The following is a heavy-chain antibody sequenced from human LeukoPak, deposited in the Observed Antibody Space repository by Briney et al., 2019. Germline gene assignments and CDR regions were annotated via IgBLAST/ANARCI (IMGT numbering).Heavy chain of an antibody. V-gene: IGHV1-8*01. CDR3: ARDNAYSSGWYYYYGMDV. CDR2: MNPNSGNT. D-gene: IGHD6-19*01. Sequence: ASVKVSCKASGYTFTSYDINRVRQATGQGLEWMGWMNPNSGNTGYAQKFQGRVTMTRNTSISTAYMELSSLRSEDTAVYYCARDNAYSSGWYYYYGMDVWGQGTTVTVSS. J-gene: IGHJ6*02. CDR1: GYTFTSYD.